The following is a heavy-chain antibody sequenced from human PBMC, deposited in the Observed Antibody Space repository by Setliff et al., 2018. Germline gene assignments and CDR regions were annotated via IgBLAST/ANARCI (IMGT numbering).Heavy chain of an antibody. CDR3: ARGVLRYFDWLLSGDAFDI. J-gene: IGHJ3*02. Sequence: PSETLSLTCTVSGGSISSYYWSWIRQPPGKGLEWIGYIYYSGSTNYNPSLKSRVTISVDTSKNQFPLKLSSVTAADTAVYYCARGVLRYFDWLLSGDAFDIWGQGTMVTVSS. D-gene: IGHD3-9*01. CDR2: IYYSGST. V-gene: IGHV4-59*01. CDR1: GGSISSYY.